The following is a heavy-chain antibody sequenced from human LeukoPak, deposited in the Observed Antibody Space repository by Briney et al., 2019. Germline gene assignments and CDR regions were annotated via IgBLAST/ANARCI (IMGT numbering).Heavy chain of an antibody. CDR2: IRSKANSYAT. CDR3: TSHPLPPYRGV. V-gene: IGHV3-73*01. J-gene: IGHJ6*04. CDR1: GYTFSGSA. Sequence: GGSLRLSCAVSGYTFSGSAMHWVRQASGKGLEWVSRIRSKANSYATAYAASVKGRFTISRDDSKNTAYLQMNSLKTEDTAVYYCTSHPLPPYRGVWGKGTTVTVSS. D-gene: IGHD1-26*01.